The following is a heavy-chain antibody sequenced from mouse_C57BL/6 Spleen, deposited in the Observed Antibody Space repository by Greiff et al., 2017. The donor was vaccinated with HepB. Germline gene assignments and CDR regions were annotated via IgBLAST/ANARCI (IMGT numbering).Heavy chain of an antibody. J-gene: IGHJ2*01. CDR3: AREHDYSFDY. D-gene: IGHD2-4*01. V-gene: IGHV5-16*01. CDR1: GFTFSDYY. CDR2: INYDGSST. Sequence: EVKLVESEGGLVQPGSSMKLSCTASGFTFSDYYMAWVRQVPEKGLEWVANINYDGSSTYYLDSLKSRFIISRDNAKNILYLQMSSLKSEDTATYYCAREHDYSFDYWGQGTTLTVSS.